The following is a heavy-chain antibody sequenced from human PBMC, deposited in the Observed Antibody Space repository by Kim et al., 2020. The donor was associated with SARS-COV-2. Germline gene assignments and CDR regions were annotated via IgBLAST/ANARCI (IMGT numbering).Heavy chain of an antibody. CDR3: ADLNWHGPFAP. D-gene: IGHD3-3*01. J-gene: IGHJ5*02. Sequence: ASVKVSCKSSGYEFTAYAMHWVRQAPGQRLEWIGWINGGSGFAEYLQNFRGRVTITRDTPARTVHMEMTRLTSEDTAVYYCADLNWHGPFAPWGQGTLVTVSS. V-gene: IGHV1-3*01. CDR1: GYEFTAYA. CDR2: INGGSGFA.